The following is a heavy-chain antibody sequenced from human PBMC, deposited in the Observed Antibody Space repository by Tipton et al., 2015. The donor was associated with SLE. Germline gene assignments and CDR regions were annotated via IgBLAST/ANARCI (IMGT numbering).Heavy chain of an antibody. CDR2: IKQDGSEK. CDR1: GFTFSSYW. V-gene: IGHV3-7*03. D-gene: IGHD1-26*01. CDR3: ASSSSERDRIVY. J-gene: IGHJ4*02. Sequence: SLRLSCAASGFTFSSYWMSWVRQAPGKGLEWVANIKQDGSEKYYVDSVKGRFTISRDNAKNSLYLQMNSLRAADTAVYYCASSSSERDRIVYWGQGTLVTVSS.